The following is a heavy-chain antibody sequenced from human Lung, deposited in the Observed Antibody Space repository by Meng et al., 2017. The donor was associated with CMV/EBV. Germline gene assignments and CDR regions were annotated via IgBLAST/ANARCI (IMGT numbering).Heavy chain of an antibody. D-gene: IGHD2-2*01. Sequence: SXKISXAASGFTFSSYAMHWVRQAPGKGLEWVAVIWYDGSNKYYADSVKGRFTISRDNSKNTLYLQMNSLRAEDTAVYYCAKDEFRYCISTSCLDAFDIWGREXMVTVSS. CDR1: GFTFSSYA. J-gene: IGHJ3*02. CDR2: IWYDGSNK. CDR3: AKDEFRYCISTSCLDAFDI. V-gene: IGHV3-33*06.